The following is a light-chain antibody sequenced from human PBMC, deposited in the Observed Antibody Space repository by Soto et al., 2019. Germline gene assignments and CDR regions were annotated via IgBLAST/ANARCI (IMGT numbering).Light chain of an antibody. CDR2: DVN. CDR3: CSYAGTYTEV. CDR1: SSDVGGYNY. J-gene: IGLJ1*01. V-gene: IGLV2-11*01. Sequence: QSALTQPRSVSGSPGQSVTISCTGTSSDVGGYNYVSWFQQHPGKAPKLMIYDVNKRPSGVPDRFSGSKSDNTASLTISGLQAEDEGEYYCCSYAGTYTEVFGTGTRSPS.